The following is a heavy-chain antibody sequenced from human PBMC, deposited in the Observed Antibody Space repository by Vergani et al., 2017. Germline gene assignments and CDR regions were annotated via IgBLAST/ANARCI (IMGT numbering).Heavy chain of an antibody. Sequence: EVQLLESGGGLVQPGGSLRLSCAASGFTFSSYAMSWVRQAPGKGLEWVSAIIGSGGSPYYTDSVKGRFTISRDNSKKTLYLQMNSLRAEDTAVYYCARTPHRAGATVFDYWGQGTLVTVSS. CDR2: IIGSGGSP. CDR1: GFTFSSYA. D-gene: IGHD1-26*01. J-gene: IGHJ4*02. CDR3: ARTPHRAGATVFDY. V-gene: IGHV3-23*01.